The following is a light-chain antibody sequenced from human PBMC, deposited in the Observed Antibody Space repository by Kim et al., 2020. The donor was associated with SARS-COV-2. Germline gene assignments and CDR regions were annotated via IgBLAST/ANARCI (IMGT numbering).Light chain of an antibody. CDR2: TDT. CDR1: SSNIGNNP. CDR3: ATWDDSLNGWV. Sequence: GQGVTISCSGGSSNIGNNPVSWYRQLPGTAPRLLISTDTHRPSGVPDRISGSKSGTSASLAISGLQSEDEADYYCATWDDSLNGWVFGGGTQLTVL. J-gene: IGLJ3*02. V-gene: IGLV1-44*01.